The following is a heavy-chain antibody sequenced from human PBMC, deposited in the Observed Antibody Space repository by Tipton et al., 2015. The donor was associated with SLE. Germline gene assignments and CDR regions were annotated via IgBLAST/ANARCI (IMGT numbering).Heavy chain of an antibody. CDR3: ARASLRGGLDY. D-gene: IGHD3-3*01. Sequence: SLRLSCAASGFPFSSYEMNWVRQAPGKGLEWVSYISSSGSTIYYADSVKGRFTISRDNAKNSLYLQMNSLRAEDTAVYYCARASLRGGLDYWGQGTLVTVSS. CDR1: GFPFSSYE. V-gene: IGHV3-48*03. J-gene: IGHJ4*02. CDR2: ISSSGSTI.